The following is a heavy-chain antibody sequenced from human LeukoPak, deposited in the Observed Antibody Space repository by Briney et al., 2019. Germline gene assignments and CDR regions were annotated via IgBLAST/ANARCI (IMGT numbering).Heavy chain of an antibody. D-gene: IGHD4-17*01. CDR1: GGTFSSYA. V-gene: IGHV1-18*01. J-gene: IGHJ4*02. CDR2: ISAYNGNT. Sequence: ASVKVSCKASGGTFSSYAISWVRQAPGQGLEWMGWISAYNGNTNYAQKLQGRVTMTTDTSTSTAYMELRSLRSDDTAVYYCAREMTTVTTLFDYWGQGTLVTVSS. CDR3: AREMTTVTTLFDY.